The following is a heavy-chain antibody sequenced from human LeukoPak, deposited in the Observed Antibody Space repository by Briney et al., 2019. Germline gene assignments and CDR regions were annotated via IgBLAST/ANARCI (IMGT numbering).Heavy chain of an antibody. CDR2: INHSGST. Sequence: SETLSLTCAVYGGSFSGYYWSWIRQPPGKGLEWIGEINHSGSTNYNPSLKSRVTISVDTSKNQFSLKLSSVTAADTAVYYCARGRTIFGVGIYDYWGQGTLVTVSS. CDR3: ARGRTIFGVGIYDY. V-gene: IGHV4-34*01. J-gene: IGHJ4*02. CDR1: GGSFSGYY. D-gene: IGHD3-3*01.